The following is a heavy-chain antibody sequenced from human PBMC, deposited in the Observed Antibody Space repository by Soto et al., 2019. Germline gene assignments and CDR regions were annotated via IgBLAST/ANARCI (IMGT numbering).Heavy chain of an antibody. D-gene: IGHD2-8*01. CDR3: ARDLGYCTNGVCRQFDY. Sequence: GGSLRLSCAASGFTFSSYGMHWVRQAPGKGLEWVAVIWYDGSNKYYADSVKGRFTISRDNSKNTLYLQMNSLRAEDTAVYYCARDLGYCTNGVCRQFDYWGQGTLVTVSS. J-gene: IGHJ4*02. V-gene: IGHV3-33*01. CDR1: GFTFSSYG. CDR2: IWYDGSNK.